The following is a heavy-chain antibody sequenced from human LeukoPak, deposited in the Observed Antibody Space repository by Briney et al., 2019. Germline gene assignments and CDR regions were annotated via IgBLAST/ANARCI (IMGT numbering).Heavy chain of an antibody. Sequence: GRSLRLSCAASGFTFDDYAMHWVRQAPGKGLDWVSGISWNSGSIGYADSVKGRFTISRDNAKNSLYLQMNSLRAEDTALYYCAKGYSSGWLFDYWGQGTLVTVSS. CDR1: GFTFDDYA. CDR3: AKGYSSGWLFDY. J-gene: IGHJ4*02. V-gene: IGHV3-9*01. CDR2: ISWNSGSI. D-gene: IGHD6-19*01.